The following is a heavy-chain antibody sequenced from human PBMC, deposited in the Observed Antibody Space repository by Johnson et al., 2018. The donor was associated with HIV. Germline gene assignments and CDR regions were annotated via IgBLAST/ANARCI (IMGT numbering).Heavy chain of an antibody. D-gene: IGHD3-22*01. CDR2: ISTTGTTI. CDR3: ARGRITMIVVDLRGGGFDI. Sequence: QVQLVESGGGLVKPGGSLRLSCAASGFTFSDFYMSWIRQAPGRGLEWISYISTTGTTIYYAESVKGRFIIPRDNAKNTVYLQMNSLGVEGTAVYYCARGRITMIVVDLRGGGFDIWGQGTMVTVSS. V-gene: IGHV3-11*04. CDR1: GFTFSDFY. J-gene: IGHJ3*02.